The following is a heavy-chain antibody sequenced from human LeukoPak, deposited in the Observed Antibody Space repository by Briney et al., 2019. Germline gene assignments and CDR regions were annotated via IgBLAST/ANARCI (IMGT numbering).Heavy chain of an antibody. CDR2: ISAYNGNT. CDR1: GYTFTSYG. V-gene: IGHV1-18*01. J-gene: IGHJ5*02. Sequence: GASVKVSCKASGYTFTSYGISWVRQAPGQGLEWMGWISAYNGNTNYAQKLQGRVTTTTDTSTSTAYMELRSLRSDDTAVYYCARDESIGPGSSWPHSSSGNWFDPWGQGTLVTVSS. CDR3: ARDESIGPGSSWPHSSSGNWFDP. D-gene: IGHD6-13*01.